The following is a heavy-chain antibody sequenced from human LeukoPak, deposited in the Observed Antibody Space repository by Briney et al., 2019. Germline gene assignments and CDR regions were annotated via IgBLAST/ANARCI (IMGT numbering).Heavy chain of an antibody. J-gene: IGHJ4*02. D-gene: IGHD2-2*01. CDR1: GGSISSYY. V-gene: IGHV4-59*01. CDR3: ARGGTDCSSTTCYVY. Sequence: SETLSLTCTASGGSISSYYWSWIRQPPGKGLEWIGYIYYSGSTNYNPSLKSRVTISVDTSKNQFSLKLSSVTAADTAVYYCARGGTDCSSTTCYVYWGQGTLVTVSS. CDR2: IYYSGST.